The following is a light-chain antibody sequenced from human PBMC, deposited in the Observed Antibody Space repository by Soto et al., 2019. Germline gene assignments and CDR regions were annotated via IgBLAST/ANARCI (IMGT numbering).Light chain of an antibody. CDR2: KAS. CDR1: QSISSR. Sequence: DIQMTQSPSTLSASVGDRVTITCRASQSISSRLAWYQQKPGKAPKLLIDKASSLESGVPSRFSGGGSGTEFTLTISSLQPDDFATYYCQQYYHYWTFGQGTKVEMK. J-gene: IGKJ1*01. V-gene: IGKV1-5*03. CDR3: QQYYHYWT.